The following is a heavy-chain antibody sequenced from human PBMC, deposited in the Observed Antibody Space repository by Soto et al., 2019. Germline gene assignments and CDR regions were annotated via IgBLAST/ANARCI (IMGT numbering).Heavy chain of an antibody. D-gene: IGHD3-22*01. CDR3: APWDSSAYYPLDDFGM. CDR2: INDDGVSA. J-gene: IGHJ3*02. V-gene: IGHV3-23*01. Sequence: TAASLILSCAASGLIFSDNAMGWVRQAPGKGREWVGTINDDGVSAYYSDSVKGLFTISGDNSRSALYLQMFSRRVDDTAIYYCAPWDSSAYYPLDDFGMWGQGTMVTVSS. CDR1: GLIFSDNA.